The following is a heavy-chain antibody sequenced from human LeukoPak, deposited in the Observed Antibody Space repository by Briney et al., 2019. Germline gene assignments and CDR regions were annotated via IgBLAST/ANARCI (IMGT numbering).Heavy chain of an antibody. D-gene: IGHD3-16*01. CDR1: GGSISTNNW. CDR2: IYNSGST. CDR3: AKSGDYLWDY. J-gene: IGHJ4*02. Sequence: SGTLSLTCAVSGGSISTNNWWSWVRQPPGKVLEWIGEIYNSGSTNYSPSLRSRLTMSIDKSNNQFSLNLNSVTAADTAVYYCAKSGDYLWDYWGQGTLVTVSS. V-gene: IGHV4-4*02.